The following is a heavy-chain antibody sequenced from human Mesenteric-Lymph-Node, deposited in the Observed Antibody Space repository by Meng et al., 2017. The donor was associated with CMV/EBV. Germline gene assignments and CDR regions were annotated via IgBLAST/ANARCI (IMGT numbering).Heavy chain of an antibody. D-gene: IGHD3-3*01. CDR2: INPSGGST. Sequence: FTNYYMHWVRQAPGQGLEWMGIINPSGGSTSYAQKFQGRVTMTRDTSTSTVYMELSSLRSEDTAVYYCARDPSSRDFWSGYAYYFDYWGQGTLVTVSS. V-gene: IGHV1-46*01. CDR1: FTNYY. CDR3: ARDPSSRDFWSGYAYYFDY. J-gene: IGHJ4*02.